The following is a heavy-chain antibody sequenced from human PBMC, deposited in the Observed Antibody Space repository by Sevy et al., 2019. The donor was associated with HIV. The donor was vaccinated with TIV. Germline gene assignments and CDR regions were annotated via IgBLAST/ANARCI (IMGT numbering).Heavy chain of an antibody. V-gene: IGHV3-30-3*01. CDR1: GFTFSGYT. D-gene: IGHD2-2*01. CDR2: ISFDGSNK. Sequence: GGSLRLSCAASGFTFSGYTLHWVRQAPGNGLEWVAVISFDGSNKYYVDSVKGRFTISRDNSKNTLYLQMNSLRPEDTAVYYCARGGWDIVVVPAAFDISGQGTLVTVSS. CDR3: ARGGWDIVVVPAAFDI. J-gene: IGHJ3*02.